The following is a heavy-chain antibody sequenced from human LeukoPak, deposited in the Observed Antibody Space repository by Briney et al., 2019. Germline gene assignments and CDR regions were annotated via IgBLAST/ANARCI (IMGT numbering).Heavy chain of an antibody. V-gene: IGHV1-18*01. Sequence: ASVKVSCKASGGTFSSYAISWVRQAPGQGLEWMGWISAYNGNTNYAQKLQGRVTMTTDTSTSTAYMELRSLRSDDTAVYYCARDLDSSGLRGLWRLLYYYYGMDVWGQGTTVTVSS. CDR3: ARDLDSSGLRGLWRLLYYYYGMDV. J-gene: IGHJ6*02. CDR2: ISAYNGNT. D-gene: IGHD3-22*01. CDR1: GGTFSSYA.